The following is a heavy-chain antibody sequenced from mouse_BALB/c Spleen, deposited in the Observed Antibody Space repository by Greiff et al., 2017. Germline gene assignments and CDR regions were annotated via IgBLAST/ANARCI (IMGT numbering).Heavy chain of an antibody. D-gene: IGHD2-3*01. J-gene: IGHJ4*01. Sequence: VMLVESGAELVRPGTSVKVSCKASGYAFTNYLIEWVKQRPGQGLEWIGVINPGSGGTNYNEKFKGKATLTADKSSSTAYMQLSSLTSDDSAVYFCARRDGQRYYAMDYWGQGTSVTVSS. CDR2: INPGSGGT. V-gene: IGHV1-54*03. CDR3: ARRDGQRYYAMDY. CDR1: GYAFTNYL.